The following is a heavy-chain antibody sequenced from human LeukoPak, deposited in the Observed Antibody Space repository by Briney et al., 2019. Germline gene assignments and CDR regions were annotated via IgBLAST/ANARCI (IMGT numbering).Heavy chain of an antibody. J-gene: IGHJ4*02. CDR2: IYSGGST. Sequence: GGSLRLSCAASGFTVSSSHMSWVRLAPGKGLEWVSIIYSGGSTSYADSVKGRFIISRDNSKNTLYLQMNSLRAEDTAVYYCARHAYGDHFDYWGQGTLVTVSS. D-gene: IGHD4-17*01. CDR1: GFTVSSSH. V-gene: IGHV3-53*01. CDR3: ARHAYGDHFDY.